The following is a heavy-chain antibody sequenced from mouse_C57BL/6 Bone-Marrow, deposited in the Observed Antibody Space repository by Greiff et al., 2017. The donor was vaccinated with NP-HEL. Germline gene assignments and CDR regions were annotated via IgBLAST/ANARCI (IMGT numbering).Heavy chain of an antibody. V-gene: IGHV1-74*01. J-gene: IGHJ2*01. Sequence: QVHVKQPGAELVKPGASVKVSCKASGYTFTSYWMHWVKQRPGQGLEWIGRIHPSDSDTNYNQKFKGKATLTVDKSSSTAYMQLSSLTAEDAAVYYGAIPPYYFDYWGQGTTLTVTA. CDR1: GYTFTSYW. CDR2: IHPSDSDT. CDR3: AIPPYYFDY.